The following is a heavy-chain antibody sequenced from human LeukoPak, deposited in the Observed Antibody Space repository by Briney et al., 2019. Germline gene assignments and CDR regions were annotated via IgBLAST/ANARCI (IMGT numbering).Heavy chain of an antibody. CDR2: IYHSGST. Sequence: SETLSLTCAVSGYSISSGYYWGWIRQPPGKGLEWIGSIYHSGSTYYNPSLKSRVTISVDTSNNQFSLKVTSVTAADTAVYYCAKSGDGYNFDYWGQGTLVTVSS. V-gene: IGHV4-38-2*01. CDR3: AKSGDGYNFDY. D-gene: IGHD5-24*01. CDR1: GYSISSGYY. J-gene: IGHJ4*02.